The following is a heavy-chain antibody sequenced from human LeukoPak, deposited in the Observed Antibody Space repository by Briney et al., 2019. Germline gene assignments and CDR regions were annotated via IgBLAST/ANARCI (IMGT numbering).Heavy chain of an antibody. Sequence: GGSLRLSCAASGFTFSSYWMHWVRQAPGKGLVWVSRINSDGSSTSYADSVKGRFTISRDNAKNTLYLQMNSLRAEDTAVYYCARVWGDYLIDYWGQGALVTVSS. CDR2: INSDGSST. D-gene: IGHD3-16*01. CDR1: GFTFSSYW. CDR3: ARVWGDYLIDY. J-gene: IGHJ4*02. V-gene: IGHV3-74*01.